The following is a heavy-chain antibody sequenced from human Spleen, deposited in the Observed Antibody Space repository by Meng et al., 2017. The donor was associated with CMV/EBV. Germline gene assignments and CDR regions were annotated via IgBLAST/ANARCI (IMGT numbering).Heavy chain of an antibody. CDR1: GFTFDDYA. V-gene: IGHV3-9*01. CDR2: ISWNSGNI. Sequence: SLKISCAASGFTFDDYAMHWVRQAPGKGLEWVAGISWNSGNIGYADSVKGQFTISRDNAKNSLYLQMNSLRVEDTAFYYCVKQFDYWGQGTLVTVSS. CDR3: VKQFDY. J-gene: IGHJ4*02.